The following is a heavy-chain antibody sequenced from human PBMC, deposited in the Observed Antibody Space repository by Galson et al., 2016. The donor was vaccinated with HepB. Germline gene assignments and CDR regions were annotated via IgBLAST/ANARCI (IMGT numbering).Heavy chain of an antibody. CDR3: ARFAQLVLFDY. V-gene: IGHV5-51*01. CDR2: IFPGDSKT. CDR1: GYTFSDYW. Sequence: QSGAEVKKPGESLKISCKGSGYTFSDYWIAWVRQMPGKGLEWMGIIFPGDSKTRYSPSFQGQVTISAGKSINTAYLEWSTLKASYTAIYYCARFAQLVLFDYWGQGSLVTVSS. D-gene: IGHD6-13*01. J-gene: IGHJ4*02.